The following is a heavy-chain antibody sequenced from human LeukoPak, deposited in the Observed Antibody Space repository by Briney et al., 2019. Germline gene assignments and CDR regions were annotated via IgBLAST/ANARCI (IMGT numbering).Heavy chain of an antibody. CDR2: IYYSGST. J-gene: IGHJ3*02. CDR1: GGSISSYY. D-gene: IGHD5-18*01. Sequence: SETLSLTCTVSGGSISSYYWSWIRQPPGKGLEWIGYIYYSGSTNYIPSLKSRVTTSVDTSRNQFSLKLSSVTAADTAVYYCAGIQVDTAMVTTSAFDIWGQGTMVTVSS. CDR3: AGIQVDTAMVTTSAFDI. V-gene: IGHV4-59*01.